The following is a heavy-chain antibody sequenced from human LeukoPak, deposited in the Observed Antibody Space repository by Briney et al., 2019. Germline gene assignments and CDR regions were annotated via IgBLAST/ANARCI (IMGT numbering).Heavy chain of an antibody. J-gene: IGHJ4*02. CDR2: ISAYNGNT. CDR3: ARVGVRGYFTGYFDY. D-gene: IGHD3-22*01. Sequence: ASVKVSCKASGFTFTAYYMHWVRQAPGQGLEWMGWISAYNGNTNYAQKLQGRVTMTTDTSTSTAYMELRSLRSDDTAVYYCARVGVRGYFTGYFDYWGQGTLVTVSS. CDR1: GFTFTAYY. V-gene: IGHV1-18*04.